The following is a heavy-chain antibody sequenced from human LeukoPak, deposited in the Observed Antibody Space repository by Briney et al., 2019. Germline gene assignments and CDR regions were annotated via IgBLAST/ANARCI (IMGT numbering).Heavy chain of an antibody. J-gene: IGHJ4*02. V-gene: IGHV4-38-2*01. CDR3: ASTLRFLPYRRFDY. CDR1: DYSISSGYY. D-gene: IGHD3-3*01. CDR2: IYQSGSGSS. Sequence: SETLSLTCAVSDYSISSGYYWGWIRQPPGKGLEWIGSIYQSGSGSSYYNPSLKSRVTISGDTSKNQFFLRLSSVTAADTAVYYCASTLRFLPYRRFDYWGQGTLVTVPS.